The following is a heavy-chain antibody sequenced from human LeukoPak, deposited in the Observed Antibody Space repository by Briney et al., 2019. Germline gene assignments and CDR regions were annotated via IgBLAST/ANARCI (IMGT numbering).Heavy chain of an antibody. CDR3: ARGVAGDIVVVPAAIGAGPLDY. Sequence: PSETLSLTCAVYGGSFSGYYWSWIRQPPGKGLEWIGEINHSGSTNYNPSLKSRVTISVDTSKNQFSLKLSSVTAADTAVYYCARGVAGDIVVVPAAIGAGPLDYWDQGTLVTVSS. V-gene: IGHV4-34*01. D-gene: IGHD2-2*01. CDR1: GGSFSGYY. J-gene: IGHJ4*02. CDR2: INHSGST.